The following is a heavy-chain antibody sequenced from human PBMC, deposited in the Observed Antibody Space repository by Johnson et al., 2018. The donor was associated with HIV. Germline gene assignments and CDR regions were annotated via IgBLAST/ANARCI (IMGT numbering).Heavy chain of an antibody. CDR3: ARDLVEYSSSSYAFDI. V-gene: IGHV3-11*04. J-gene: IGHJ3*02. CDR2: ISSSGGTI. Sequence: QVQLVESGGGLVKPGGSLRLSCAASGFTFSDYYMTWIRQAPGKGLEWVSYISSSGGTIYYTDSVKGRFTISRDNAKNSLYLHMNSLRAEDTAVYYCARDLVEYSSSSYAFDIWGQGTMVTVSS. CDR1: GFTFSDYY. D-gene: IGHD6-6*01.